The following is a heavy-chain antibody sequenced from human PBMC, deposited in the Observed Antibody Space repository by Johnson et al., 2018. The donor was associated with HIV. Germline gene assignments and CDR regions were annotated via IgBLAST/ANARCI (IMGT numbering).Heavy chain of an antibody. CDR2: INWNGGIT. CDR1: GFTFSDYY. CDR3: ARASSFTMIAKMDAFDI. Sequence: VQLVESGGGVVQPGRSLRLSCAASGFTFSDYYMSWIRQAPGKGLEWVSGINWNGGITGYADSVKGRFTISRDNSKNTLYLQMNSLRAEDTAVYYCARASSFTMIAKMDAFDIWGQGTMVTVSS. V-gene: IGHV3-20*04. D-gene: IGHD3-22*01. J-gene: IGHJ3*02.